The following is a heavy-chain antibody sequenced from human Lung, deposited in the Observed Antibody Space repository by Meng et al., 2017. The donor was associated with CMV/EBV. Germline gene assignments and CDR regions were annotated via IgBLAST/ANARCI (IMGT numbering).Heavy chain of an antibody. V-gene: IGHV3-23*01. CDR1: GFTFSSYA. CDR2: ISGSGGST. D-gene: IGHD3-10*01. Sequence: GESXKISCAASGFTFSSYAMSWVRQAPGKGLEWVSAISGSGGSTYYADSVKGRFTISRDNSKNTLYLQMNSMRAEDTAVYYCAKRLGGLLSSDADLGYWGQGXLVTVSS. J-gene: IGHJ4*02. CDR3: AKRLGGLLSSDADLGY.